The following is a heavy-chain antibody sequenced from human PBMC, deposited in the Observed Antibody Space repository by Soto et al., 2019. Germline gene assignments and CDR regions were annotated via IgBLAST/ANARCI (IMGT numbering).Heavy chain of an antibody. CDR2: ISDTGGRI. Sequence: EVQLLESGGGWVQPGGSLRLSCAASGFTFSSNAMNWVRQAPGKGLEWVSVISDTGGRIYYADSVKGRFTISRDNSKNTLYLEMNSLRVEDTAVYYCAKSLNINWKNWFDPWGQGTLVTVSS. D-gene: IGHD1-1*01. CDR1: GFTFSSNA. V-gene: IGHV3-23*01. J-gene: IGHJ5*02. CDR3: AKSLNINWKNWFDP.